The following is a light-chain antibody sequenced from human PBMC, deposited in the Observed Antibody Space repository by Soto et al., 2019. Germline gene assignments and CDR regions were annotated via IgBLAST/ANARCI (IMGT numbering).Light chain of an antibody. V-gene: IGLV2-14*01. CDR2: DVS. CDR1: SSDVGGYNY. CDR3: CSYTTSNTRQIV. J-gene: IGLJ1*01. Sequence: QSVLTQPASVSGSPGQSITISCTGTSSDVGGYNYVSWYQQHPGKAPKFMIYDVSNRPSGVSTRFSGSKSGNTASLTISGLQAEDEADYNCCSYTTSNTRQIVFGTGTKVTVL.